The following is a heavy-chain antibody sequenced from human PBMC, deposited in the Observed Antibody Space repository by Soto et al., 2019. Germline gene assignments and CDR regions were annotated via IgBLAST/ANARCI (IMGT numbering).Heavy chain of an antibody. Sequence: ASVKVSCKASGYTFTNHYIHWVRQAPGQGLEWVGMINPNSRSTTYAQKFQGRVTMTRGTSASTLYMDLRSLRSEDTAVYYCARVATVTTGYQVVAFDIWGQGTMVTVSS. J-gene: IGHJ3*02. V-gene: IGHV1-46*01. CDR3: ARVATVTTGYQVVAFDI. D-gene: IGHD4-17*01. CDR1: GYTFTNHY. CDR2: INPNSRST.